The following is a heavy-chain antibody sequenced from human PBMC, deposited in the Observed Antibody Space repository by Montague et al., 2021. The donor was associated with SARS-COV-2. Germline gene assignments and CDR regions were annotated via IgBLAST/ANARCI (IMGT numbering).Heavy chain of an antibody. J-gene: IGHJ4*02. V-gene: IGHV4-39*01. CDR3: ARSTSGWFIY. CDR2: MYSSGTT. D-gene: IGHD6-19*01. CDR1: GGSISSTSFF. Sequence: SETLSLTCSVSGGSISSTSFFWAWIRQPPGKGLEWVGCMYSSGTTYYNPSLKSRVTISGDTSRSQLSVRLSSVTAAGTAVYYCARSTSGWFIYWGQGTLVTVSS.